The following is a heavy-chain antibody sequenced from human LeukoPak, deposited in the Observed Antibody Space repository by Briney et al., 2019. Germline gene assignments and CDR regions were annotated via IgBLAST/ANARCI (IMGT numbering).Heavy chain of an antibody. Sequence: PGGSLRLSCAASGFTFSSYSMNWVRQAPGKGLEWVSYISSSSSTIYYADSVKGRFTISRDNAKNSLYLQMNSLKAGDTAVYYCARGAGYSEASGPFSKPAVPPDWYFDLWGRGTLVIVSS. CDR2: ISSSSSTI. D-gene: IGHD5-18*01. V-gene: IGHV3-48*01. CDR3: ARGAGYSEASGPFSKPAVPPDWYFDL. CDR1: GFTFSSYS. J-gene: IGHJ2*01.